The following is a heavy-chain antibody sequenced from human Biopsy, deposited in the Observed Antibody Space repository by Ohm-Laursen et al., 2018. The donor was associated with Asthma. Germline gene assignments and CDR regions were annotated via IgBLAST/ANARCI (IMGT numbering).Heavy chain of an antibody. CDR1: GFTFSNYG. D-gene: IGHD4-11*01. CDR2: ISYDGSND. J-gene: IGHJ4*02. CDR3: AKSVRYSNFIGF. Sequence: RSLRLPCAASGFTFSNYGMHWVRQAPGKGLDWVALISYDGSNDFYADSVKGRFTISRDNSKNTLYLQMNSLTFEDTAVYYCAKSVRYSNFIGFWGQGTLVAVSA. V-gene: IGHV3-30*18.